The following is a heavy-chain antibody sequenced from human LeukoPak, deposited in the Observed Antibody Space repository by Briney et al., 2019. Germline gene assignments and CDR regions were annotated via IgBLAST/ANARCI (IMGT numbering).Heavy chain of an antibody. CDR1: GGSISSYY. V-gene: IGHV4-59*01. CDR3: ARDLGSSLGALGMDV. CDR2: IYYSGST. J-gene: IGHJ6*02. D-gene: IGHD3-16*01. Sequence: SETLSLTCTVSGGSISSYYWSWIRQPPGKGLEGIGYIYYSGSTNYNPSLKSRVTISVDTSKNQFSLKLSSVTAADTAVYYCARDLGSSLGALGMDVWGQGTTVTVSS.